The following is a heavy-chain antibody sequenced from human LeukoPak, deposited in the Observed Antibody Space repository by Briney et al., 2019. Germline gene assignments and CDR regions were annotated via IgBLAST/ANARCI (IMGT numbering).Heavy chain of an antibody. CDR3: ARDQVGYGLDY. CDR1: SGSINNQY. D-gene: IGHD5-18*01. V-gene: IGHV4-59*11. Sequence: SETLSLTCVVSSGSINNQYWTWIRQPPGTGLEWIGYIYDTGNTNYNPSLKSRVNISIDTSKNQFSLKLTSVTAADTAVYYCARDQVGYGLDYWGQGTLVTVSS. CDR2: IYDTGNT. J-gene: IGHJ4*02.